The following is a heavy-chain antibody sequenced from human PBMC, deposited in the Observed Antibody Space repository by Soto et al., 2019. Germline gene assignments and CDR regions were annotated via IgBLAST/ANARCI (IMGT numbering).Heavy chain of an antibody. V-gene: IGHV1-18*04. CDR2: ISTHNGNT. CDR1: VFTSSG. J-gene: IGHJ3*01. Sequence: ASVKVSCKASVFTSSGISWVRHAAGQRLEWMGWISTHNGNTIYAQKFQGRVIMTMDTSTTTVYMELRSLRPDDTAVYLCAREGILGLFDAYDLWGEGTMVTVS. D-gene: IGHD3-3*01. CDR3: AREGILGLFDAYDL.